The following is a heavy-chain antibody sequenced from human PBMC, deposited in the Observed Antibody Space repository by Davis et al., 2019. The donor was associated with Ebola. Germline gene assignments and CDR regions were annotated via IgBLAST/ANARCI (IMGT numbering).Heavy chain of an antibody. V-gene: IGHV3-53*01. CDR3: ARLGSDYDLYAFDI. Sequence: GGSLRLSCAASGFTISAYGMSWVRQAPGKGLEWVSVIYSGGSTYYADSVKGRFTISRDNSKNTLYLQMNSLRAEDTAVYYCARLGSDYDLYAFDIWGQGTMVTVSS. D-gene: IGHD5-12*01. CDR1: GFTISAYG. J-gene: IGHJ3*02. CDR2: IYSGGST.